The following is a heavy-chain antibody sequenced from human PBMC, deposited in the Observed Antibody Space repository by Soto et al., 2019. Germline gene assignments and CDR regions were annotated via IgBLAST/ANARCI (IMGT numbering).Heavy chain of an antibody. D-gene: IGHD2-2*01. CDR2: ISANGQGI. CDR1: GFTFTYYA. V-gene: IGHV3-23*01. Sequence: PGGSLRLSCTASGFTFTYYAFSWVRQAPGKGLEWVSAISANGQGIYYADSVRGRFTISRDNSKNTVFLHMDSLRAEDTAVYYCAKDRDYPRDQFNYWGQGTVVTVS. CDR3: AKDRDYPRDQFNY. J-gene: IGHJ4*02.